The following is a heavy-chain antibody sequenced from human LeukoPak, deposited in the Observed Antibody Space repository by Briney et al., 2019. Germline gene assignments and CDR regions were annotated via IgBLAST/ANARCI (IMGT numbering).Heavy chain of an antibody. CDR2: MSSSGRTI. D-gene: IGHD3-10*01. J-gene: IGHJ4*02. CDR3: ARDVVLLWFGEFDY. V-gene: IGHV3-48*03. CDR1: GFTLSSYE. Sequence: GGSLRLSCAASGFTLSSYEMNWVRQAPGKGLEWVSYMSSSGRTIYYADSVKGRFTISRDNAKNSLYLQMNSLRAEDTAVYYCARDVVLLWFGEFDYWGQGTLVTVSS.